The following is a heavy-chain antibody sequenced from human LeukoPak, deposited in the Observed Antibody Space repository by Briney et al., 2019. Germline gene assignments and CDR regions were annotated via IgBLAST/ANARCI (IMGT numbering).Heavy chain of an antibody. V-gene: IGHV4-59*01. J-gene: IGHJ2*01. D-gene: IGHD3-10*01. CDR2: IYYSGST. CDR1: GGSISSYY. CDR3: ARSERPFYYGSGPPWYFDL. Sequence: PSETLSLTCTVSGGSISSYYWSWLRQPPGKGLEWIGYIYYSGSTNYNPSLKSRVTISVDTSKNQFSLKLSSATAADTAVYYCARSERPFYYGSGPPWYFDLWGRGTLVTVAS.